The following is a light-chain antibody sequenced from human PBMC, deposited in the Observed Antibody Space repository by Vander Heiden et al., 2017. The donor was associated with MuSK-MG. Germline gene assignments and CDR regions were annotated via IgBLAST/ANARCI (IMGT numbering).Light chain of an antibody. CDR2: GAS. J-gene: IGKJ1*01. CDR3: QQDVSSPRT. Sequence: EVVLTQSPGTLSLSPGERATLSCRTSQSVPSGFLAWYQQNPGQAPRLLIYGASSRATGIPDRFSGSGSGTDFTLTISRLVPEDFAVYYCQQDVSSPRTFGQGTKVXIK. CDR1: QSVPSGF. V-gene: IGKV3-20*01.